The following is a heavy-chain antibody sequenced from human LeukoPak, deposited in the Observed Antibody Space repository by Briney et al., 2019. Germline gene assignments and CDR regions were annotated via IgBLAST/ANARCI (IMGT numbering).Heavy chain of an antibody. D-gene: IGHD5-18*01. CDR2: IYYTGST. CDR1: GGSISSYY. V-gene: IGHV4-59*01. CDR3: ARDGVWLPGY. J-gene: IGHJ4*02. Sequence: PSETLSLTCTVSGGSISSYYWSWIRQPPGKGLEWIGYIYYTGSTDYNPSLKSRVTISVDTSKNQFSLKLSSVTAADTAVYWSARDGVWLPGYWGQGTLVTVSS.